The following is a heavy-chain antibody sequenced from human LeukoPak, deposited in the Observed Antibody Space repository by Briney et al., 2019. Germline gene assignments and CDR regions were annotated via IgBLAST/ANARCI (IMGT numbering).Heavy chain of an antibody. CDR3: ARAEDIVVVPAYYFDY. V-gene: IGHV3-21*01. CDR1: GFTFSSYW. Sequence: GGSLRLSCVGSGFTFSSYWMSWVRQAPGKGLEWVSSISSSSSYIYYADSVKGRFTISRDNAKNSLYLQMNSLRAEDTAVYYCARAEDIVVVPAYYFDYWGQGTLVTVSS. J-gene: IGHJ4*02. CDR2: ISSSSSYI. D-gene: IGHD2-2*01.